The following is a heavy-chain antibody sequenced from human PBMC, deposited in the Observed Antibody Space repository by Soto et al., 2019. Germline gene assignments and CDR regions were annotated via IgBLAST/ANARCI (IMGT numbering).Heavy chain of an antibody. Sequence: EVQLAESGGDLVKPGGSLRLSCAASGLTFNTAWMNWVRKTPGKGLEWVGRIKSTNNGGTIEYAAPVKGRFTISRDDSKNTLYLEMNGLKTEDTAVYYCAADLPDWGAYAFDYWGQGTLVTVSS. CDR3: AADLPDWGAYAFDY. V-gene: IGHV3-15*07. CDR2: IKSTNNGGTI. D-gene: IGHD3-16*01. CDR1: GLTFNTAW. J-gene: IGHJ4*02.